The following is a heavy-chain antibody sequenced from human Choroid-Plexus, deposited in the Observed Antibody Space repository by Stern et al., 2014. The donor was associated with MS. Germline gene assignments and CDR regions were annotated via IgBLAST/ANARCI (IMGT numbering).Heavy chain of an antibody. V-gene: IGHV1-69*12. Sequence: VQLVQSGAEVKKPGSSVKVSCKASGGTFSSYEITWVRQAPGQGLEWMGGIIPTFDTPTYAQKFQDRVTISADESTRTAYMELSSLKSEDTAIYFCARAYTYYSNSAGYWGQGTLVTVS. CDR3: ARAYTYYSNSAGY. J-gene: IGHJ4*02. CDR1: GGTFSSYE. CDR2: IIPTFDTP. D-gene: IGHD3-10*01.